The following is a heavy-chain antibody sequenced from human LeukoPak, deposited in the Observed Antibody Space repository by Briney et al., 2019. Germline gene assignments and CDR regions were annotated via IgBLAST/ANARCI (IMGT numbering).Heavy chain of an antibody. CDR2: ISWNSGSI. CDR1: GFTFSSYG. D-gene: IGHD5-18*01. CDR3: AKARGYSYGWYFDY. J-gene: IGHJ4*02. V-gene: IGHV3-9*01. Sequence: GGSLRLSCAASGFTFSSYGMHWVRQAPGKGLEWVSGISWNSGSIGYADSVKGRFTISRDNAKNSLYLQMNSLRAEDTALYYCAKARGYSYGWYFDYWGQGTLVTVSS.